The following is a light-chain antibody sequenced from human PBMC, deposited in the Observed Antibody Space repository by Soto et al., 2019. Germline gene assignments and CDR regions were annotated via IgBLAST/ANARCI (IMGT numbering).Light chain of an antibody. Sequence: DLQMTQSPSSLSASVGDRVTITCRASQTITTYLNWYQQKPGTAPKLLIYAASNLQGGVTSRFSGSGSGTDFTLTISSLQPEDVAIYYCQQSYTTPPYTFGQGTKVEIK. CDR3: QQSYTTPPYT. CDR2: AAS. J-gene: IGKJ2*01. V-gene: IGKV1-39*01. CDR1: QTITTY.